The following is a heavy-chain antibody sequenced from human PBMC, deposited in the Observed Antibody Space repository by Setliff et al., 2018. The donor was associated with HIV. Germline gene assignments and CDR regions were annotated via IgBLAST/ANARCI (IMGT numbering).Heavy chain of an antibody. J-gene: IGHJ4*02. Sequence: SSETLSLTCTVSRGSISNYYWSWIRQPPGKGLEWIGYIYSTGYTNYHPSLKTRATISLDTSKSQFSLRLTSVTATDTAIYYCARHPREEPQRNYKFDSWGQGTLVTVSS. CDR1: RGSISNYY. V-gene: IGHV4-4*09. CDR3: ARHPREEPQRNYKFDS. D-gene: IGHD1-7*01. CDR2: IYSTGYT.